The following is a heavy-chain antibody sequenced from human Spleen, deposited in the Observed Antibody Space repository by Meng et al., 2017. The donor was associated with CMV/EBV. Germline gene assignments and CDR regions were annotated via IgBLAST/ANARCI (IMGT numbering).Heavy chain of an antibody. CDR1: GFTFRNYG. CDR2: IVASGDTT. CDR3: AKIRAVWGYFHY. D-gene: IGHD3-10*01. V-gene: IGHV3-23*01. Sequence: GGSLRLSCVASGFTFRNYGMSWVRQAPGKGLQWVSAIVASGDTTFYADSVKGRFTISRDNSRNTVYLQMNSLRGEDTAIYYCAKIRAVWGYFHYWGQGALVTVSS. J-gene: IGHJ4*02.